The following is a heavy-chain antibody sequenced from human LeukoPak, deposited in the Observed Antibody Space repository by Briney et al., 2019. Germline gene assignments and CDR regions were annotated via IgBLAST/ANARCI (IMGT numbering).Heavy chain of an antibody. CDR1: GDSVSTNSAA. J-gene: IGHJ5*01. V-gene: IGHV6-1*01. Sequence: SQTLSLTCAISGDSVSTNSAAWNWTRQSPSRGLEWLGRTYFRSKWYNDYAVSVKSRITINPDTSRNQFSLHLNFVTPEDTAVYYCARGAVAHYDSWGQGTLVTVSS. CDR3: ARGAVAHYDS. CDR2: TYFRSKWYN. D-gene: IGHD6-19*01.